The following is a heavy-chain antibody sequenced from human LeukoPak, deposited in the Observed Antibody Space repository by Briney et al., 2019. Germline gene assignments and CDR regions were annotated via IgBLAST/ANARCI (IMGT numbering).Heavy chain of an antibody. D-gene: IGHD3-10*01. CDR1: GFPLTTSGVG. CDR2: IYWDDDK. V-gene: IGHV2-5*02. J-gene: IGHJ4*02. Sequence: SGPTLVKLTHTLTLIYTFSGFPLTTSGVGVGWIRQPPGKALEWLALIYWDDDKRYSTSLKSRLTITKDTSRNQVVLTMTNMDPVDTATYYCAHGFYASGSYRPNTYWGQGTLVTVSS. CDR3: AHGFYASGSYRPNTY.